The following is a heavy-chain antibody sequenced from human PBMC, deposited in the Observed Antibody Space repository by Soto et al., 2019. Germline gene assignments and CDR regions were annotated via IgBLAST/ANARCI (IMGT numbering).Heavy chain of an antibody. J-gene: IGHJ4*02. D-gene: IGHD4-17*01. CDR2: ISSSSSYI. Sequence: GSLTLSCAASGFTFSSYSMNWVRQAPGKGLEWVSSISSSSSYIYYADSVKGRFTISRDNAKNSLYLQMNSLRAEDTAVYYCARYIHYAAVEYYFDYWGQGTLVTVSS. CDR1: GFTFSSYS. V-gene: IGHV3-21*01. CDR3: ARYIHYAAVEYYFDY.